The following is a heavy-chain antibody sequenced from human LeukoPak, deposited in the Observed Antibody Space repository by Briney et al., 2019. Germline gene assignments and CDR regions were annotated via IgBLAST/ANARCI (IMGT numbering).Heavy chain of an antibody. CDR3: AKDGGGWFLFDY. CDR2: ISWNSGSI. D-gene: IGHD2/OR15-2a*01. V-gene: IGHV3-9*01. Sequence: GRSLRLSCAASGFTFDDYAMHWVRQAPGKGLEWVSGISWNSGSIGYADSVKGRFTISRDNAKNSLYLQMNSLRAEDTALYYCAKDGGGWFLFDYWGQGTLVTVSS. CDR1: GFTFDDYA. J-gene: IGHJ4*02.